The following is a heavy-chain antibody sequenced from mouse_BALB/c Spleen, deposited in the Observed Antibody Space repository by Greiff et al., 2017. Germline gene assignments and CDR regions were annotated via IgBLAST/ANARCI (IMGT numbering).Heavy chain of an antibody. CDR3: TRDLEYGNYFDY. Sequence: EVKLVESRGGLVKPGGSLKLSCAASGFTFSSYTMSWVRQTPEKRLEWVATISSGGSYTYYPDSVKGRFTISRDNAKNTLYLQMSSLKSEDTAMYYCTRDLEYGNYFDYWGQGTTLTVSS. CDR2: ISSGGSYT. D-gene: IGHD2-10*02. V-gene: IGHV5-6-4*01. CDR1: GFTFSSYT. J-gene: IGHJ2*01.